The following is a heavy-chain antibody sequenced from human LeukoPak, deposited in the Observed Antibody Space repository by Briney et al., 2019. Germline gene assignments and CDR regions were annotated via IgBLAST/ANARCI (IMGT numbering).Heavy chain of an antibody. D-gene: IGHD3-3*01. CDR2: ISAYNGNT. V-gene: IGHV1-18*01. Sequence: ASVKVSCKASGYTFTSYGISWVRQAPGQGLEWMGWISAYNGNTNYAQKLQGRVTMTTDTSTSTAYMELRSLRSDDTAVYYCARVAYYDFWSGYPAQYYFDYWGQGTLVTVSS. CDR1: GYTFTSYG. CDR3: ARVAYYDFWSGYPAQYYFDY. J-gene: IGHJ4*02.